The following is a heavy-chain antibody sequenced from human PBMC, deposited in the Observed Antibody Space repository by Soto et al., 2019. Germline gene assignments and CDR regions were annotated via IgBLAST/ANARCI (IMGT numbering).Heavy chain of an antibody. J-gene: IGHJ6*02. CDR3: AKDKRWLPEGYYYYGMDV. CDR2: LTGSSSNT. D-gene: IGHD5-12*01. V-gene: IGHV3-23*01. CDR1: GFSFRNYA. Sequence: GGSLRLSCAASGFSFRNYAMSWVRQAPGKGLEWISTLTGSSSNTYYADSVKGRFAISRDNSRNTLYLQMNSLRAEDTAVYYCAKDKRWLPEGYYYYGMDVWGQGTTVTVSS.